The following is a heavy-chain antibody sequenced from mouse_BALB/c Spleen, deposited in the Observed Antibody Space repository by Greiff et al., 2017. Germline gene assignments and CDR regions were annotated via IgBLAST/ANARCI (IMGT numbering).Heavy chain of an antibody. J-gene: IGHJ2*01. CDR1: GYSITSDYA. Sequence: EVKLVESGPGLVKPSQSLSLTCTVTGYSITSDYAWIWIRQFPGNKLEWMGYISYSGSTSYNPSLKSRISITRDTSKNQFFLQLNSVTTEDTATYYCARNRIEYYFDYWGQGTTLTVSS. V-gene: IGHV3-2*02. CDR2: ISYSGST. D-gene: IGHD5-2*01. CDR3: ARNRIEYYFDY.